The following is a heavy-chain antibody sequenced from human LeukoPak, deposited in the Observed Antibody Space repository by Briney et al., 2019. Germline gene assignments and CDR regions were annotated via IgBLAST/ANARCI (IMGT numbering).Heavy chain of an antibody. Sequence: AGGSLRLSCAASGFTFNNYAMNWDRQAPGKGLEWVSVISGSGGTTYYADSVKGRFAISRDSSKNTLYLQMNSLRAEDTAVYYCAKVSGGGLYYDGMDVWGQGTTVTVSS. J-gene: IGHJ6*02. CDR3: AKVSGGGLYYDGMDV. CDR1: GFTFNNYA. V-gene: IGHV3-23*01. CDR2: ISGSGGTT. D-gene: IGHD1-14*01.